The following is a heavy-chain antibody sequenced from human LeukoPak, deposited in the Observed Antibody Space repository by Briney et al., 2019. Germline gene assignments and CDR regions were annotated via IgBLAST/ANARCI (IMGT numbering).Heavy chain of an antibody. D-gene: IGHD3-3*01. CDR3: ARDKRGFNDVWSGYYDYFDY. V-gene: IGHV3-7*01. J-gene: IGHJ4*02. CDR1: GFIFSSYW. Sequence: GGSLRLSCAASGFIFSSYWMSWVRQAPGKGLEWVANIKQDGSEKYYVDSVKGRFTISRDNAKNSLYLQMNSLRAEDTAVYYCARDKRGFNDVWSGYYDYFDYWGQGTLVTVSS. CDR2: IKQDGSEK.